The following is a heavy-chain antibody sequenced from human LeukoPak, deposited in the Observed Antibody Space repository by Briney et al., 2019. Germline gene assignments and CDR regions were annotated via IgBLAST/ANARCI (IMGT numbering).Heavy chain of an antibody. J-gene: IGHJ4*02. Sequence: GGSLRLSCAASEFSVGSNYMTWVRQAPGKGLEWVSLIYSGGSTYYADSVKGRFTISRDNSKSTLYIQMNSLRAEDTAVYYCARAKPKNMVRGLIMRRESRYYFDYWGQGTLVTVSS. V-gene: IGHV3-53*01. CDR1: EFSVGSNY. CDR2: IYSGGST. D-gene: IGHD3-10*01. CDR3: ARAKPKNMVRGLIMRRESRYYFDY.